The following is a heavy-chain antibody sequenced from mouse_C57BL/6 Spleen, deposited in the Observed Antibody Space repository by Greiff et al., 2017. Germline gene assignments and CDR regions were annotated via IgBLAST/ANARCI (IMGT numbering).Heavy chain of an antibody. V-gene: IGHV1-80*01. CDR1: GYAFSSYW. D-gene: IGHD1-1*01. CDR2: IYPGDGDT. J-gene: IGHJ2*01. CDR3: AREEGTTVVASGGDFDY. Sequence: VQLQQSGAELVKPGASVKISCKASGYAFSSYWMNWVKQRPGKGLEWIGQIYPGDGDTNYNGKFKGKATLTADKSSSTAYMQLSSLTSEDAAVYFCAREEGTTVVASGGDFDYWGQGTTLTVSS.